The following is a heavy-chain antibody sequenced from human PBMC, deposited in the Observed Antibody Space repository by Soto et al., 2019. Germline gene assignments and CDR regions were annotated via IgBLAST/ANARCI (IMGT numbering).Heavy chain of an antibody. CDR1: GFSFSTYA. Sequence: PGGSLRLSCASSGFSFSTYAMSWVRQAPGKGLEWVGRIKTKPNSYTTEYAASVKGRFTISRDDSKNSLYLQMNSLKTEDTAVYYCATEKMYYFDYWGQGTLVTVSS. J-gene: IGHJ4*02. CDR2: IKTKPNSYTT. V-gene: IGHV3-72*01. CDR3: ATEKMYYFDY.